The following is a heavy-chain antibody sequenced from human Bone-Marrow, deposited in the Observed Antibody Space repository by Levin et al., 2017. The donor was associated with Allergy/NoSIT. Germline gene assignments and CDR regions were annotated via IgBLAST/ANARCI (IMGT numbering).Heavy chain of an antibody. CDR1: GFTFSSYA. CDR2: ISGSGGST. D-gene: IGHD3-3*01. CDR3: AKYGLRFLEWLSRGSFDY. Sequence: PGGSLRLSCAASGFTFSSYAMSWVRQAPGKGLEWVSAISGSGGSTYYADSVKGRFTISRDNSKNTLYLQMNSLRAEDTAVYYCAKYGLRFLEWLSRGSFDYWGQGTLVTVSS. J-gene: IGHJ4*02. V-gene: IGHV3-23*01.